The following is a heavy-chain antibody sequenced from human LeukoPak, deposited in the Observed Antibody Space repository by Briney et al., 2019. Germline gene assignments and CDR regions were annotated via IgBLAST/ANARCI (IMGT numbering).Heavy chain of an antibody. Sequence: GGSLRLSCAASGFTFNNYAMNWVRQAPGKRPEWVSSLTDSGGTTYYVDSVKGRFTISRDNSKNTLYLHMNSLRAEDTAMYYCAKKRDAFDIWGQGTVVAVSS. V-gene: IGHV3-23*01. CDR3: AKKRDAFDI. J-gene: IGHJ3*02. D-gene: IGHD5-24*01. CDR2: LTDSGGTT. CDR1: GFTFNNYA.